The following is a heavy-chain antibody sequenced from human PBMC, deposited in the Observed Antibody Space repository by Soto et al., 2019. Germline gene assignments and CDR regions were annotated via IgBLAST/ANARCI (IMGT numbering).Heavy chain of an antibody. CDR3: ASLADGGSGNS. D-gene: IGHD3-10*01. CDR2: IYYSGST. Sequence: QLQLQESGPGLVKPSETLSLTCTVSGGSISSSSYYWGWIRQPPGKGLEWIGSIYYSGSTYYNPSLKSRVTIYVDTSKTQFSLTLTSVTAAETAVYYCASLADGGSGNSWGQGTLVNGSS. V-gene: IGHV4-39*01. CDR1: GGSISSSSYY. J-gene: IGHJ4*02.